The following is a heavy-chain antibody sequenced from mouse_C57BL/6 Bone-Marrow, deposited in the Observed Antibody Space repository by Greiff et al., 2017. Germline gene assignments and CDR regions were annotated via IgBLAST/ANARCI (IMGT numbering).Heavy chain of an antibody. V-gene: IGHV5-6*01. J-gene: IGHJ2*01. Sequence: EVMLVEPGGDLVKPGGSLKLSCAASGFTFSSYGLSWVRQTPDKRLAWVATICSGGSYTYYPDSVKGRFTISTNNAKNTLYLQTSRLKSEDTAMYYCASPKRGNYFDYWGQGTTLTVSS. CDR3: ASPKRGNYFDY. CDR2: ICSGGSYT. CDR1: GFTFSSYG.